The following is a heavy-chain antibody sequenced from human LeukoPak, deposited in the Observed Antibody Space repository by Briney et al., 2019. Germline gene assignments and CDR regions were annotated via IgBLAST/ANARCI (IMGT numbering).Heavy chain of an antibody. CDR3: ASQVSYYDSSGYYAFDY. V-gene: IGHV3-48*01. J-gene: IGHJ4*02. CDR2: ISSSSSTI. Sequence: GGSLRLSCAASGFTFSSYAMTWVRQAPGKGLEWVSYISSSSSTIYYADSVKGRFTISRDNAKNSLYLQMNSLRAEDTAVYYCASQVSYYDSSGYYAFDYWGQGTLVTVSS. CDR1: GFTFSSYA. D-gene: IGHD3-22*01.